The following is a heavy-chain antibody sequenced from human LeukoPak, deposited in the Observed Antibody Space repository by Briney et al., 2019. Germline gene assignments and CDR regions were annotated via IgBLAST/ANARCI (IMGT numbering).Heavy chain of an antibody. V-gene: IGHV3-23*01. D-gene: IGHD2/OR15-2a*01. CDR3: ARLSPDGFDI. J-gene: IGHJ3*02. CDR1: GFTFTNHA. CDR2: ISGGGGRT. Sequence: GGFLRLSCAASGFTFTNHAMTWVRRAPGKGVECVAVISGGGGRTYYADSVKGHFTISRDNSKNTVYLQMNSLRAEDTAVYYCARLSPDGFDIWGQGTMVTVFS.